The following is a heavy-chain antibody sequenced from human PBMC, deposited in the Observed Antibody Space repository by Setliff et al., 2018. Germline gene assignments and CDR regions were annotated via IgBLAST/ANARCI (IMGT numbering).Heavy chain of an antibody. CDR1: DVSISDTTYY. CDR2: VSFFGAS. CDR3: ARDPGFRSGTWSLDL. Sequence: SETLSLTCSVSDVSISDTTYYWAWVRQPPGKGLEWIGTVSFFGASYSNPSLKSRVAISADTSRIQSSLKLRSVTAADTAVYYCARDPGFRSGTWSLDLWGQGTQVTVSS. D-gene: IGHD3-10*01. V-gene: IGHV4-39*07. J-gene: IGHJ5*02.